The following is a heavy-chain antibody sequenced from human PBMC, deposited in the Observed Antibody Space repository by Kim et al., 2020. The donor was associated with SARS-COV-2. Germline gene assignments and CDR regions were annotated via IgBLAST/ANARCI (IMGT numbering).Heavy chain of an antibody. Sequence: GESLKISCKISGYDFSNNWVAWVRQMSGKGLEWMGIIFPGDSDTRYGPSFRGHVTISADKSTRTAYLQWSPLKASDTAMYYCARQTFYYGLDLWGQGTAVTVSS. V-gene: IGHV5-51*01. CDR1: GYDFSNNW. CDR2: IFPGDSDT. J-gene: IGHJ6*02. D-gene: IGHD3-3*01. CDR3: ARQTFYYGLDL.